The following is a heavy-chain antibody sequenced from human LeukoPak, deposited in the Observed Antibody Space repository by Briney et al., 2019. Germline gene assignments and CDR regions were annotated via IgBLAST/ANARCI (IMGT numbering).Heavy chain of an antibody. CDR2: ITSTGTYT. CDR3: ARDPYSGSYGDSYYYHMDV. V-gene: IGHV3-21*01. Sequence: GGSLRLSCAASGFTFSSYNMNWVRQAPGKGLEWVSSITSTGTYTFYADSVKGRFTISRDNSKNSLYLQMISLRAEDTAIYYCARDPYSGSYGDSYYYHMDVWGKGTTVTISS. D-gene: IGHD1-26*01. J-gene: IGHJ6*03. CDR1: GFTFSSYN.